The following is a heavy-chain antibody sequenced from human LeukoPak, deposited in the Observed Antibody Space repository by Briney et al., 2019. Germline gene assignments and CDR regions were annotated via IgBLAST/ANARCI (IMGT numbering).Heavy chain of an antibody. V-gene: IGHV1-18*01. Sequence: ASVKVSCKASGYTFTSYGISWVRQAPGQGLEWMGWISAYNGNTNYAQKLQGRVTMTTDASTSTAYVELRSLRSDDTAVYYCARDHGFTMVRGVIPPPPDYWGQGTLVTVSS. D-gene: IGHD3-10*01. CDR3: ARDHGFTMVRGVIPPPPDY. J-gene: IGHJ4*02. CDR1: GYTFTSYG. CDR2: ISAYNGNT.